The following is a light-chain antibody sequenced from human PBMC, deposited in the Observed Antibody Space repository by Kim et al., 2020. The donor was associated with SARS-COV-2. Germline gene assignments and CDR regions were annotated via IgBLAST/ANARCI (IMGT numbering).Light chain of an antibody. CDR1: SSDVGIFDL. J-gene: IGLJ1*01. CDR2: EVT. V-gene: IGLV2-23*02. Sequence: QSALTQPASVSGSRGQSITISCTGTSSDVGIFDLVSWFQQRPGKAPKLIISEVTKRPSGVPNRFSRSKSGNTASLTISGLQTEDEADYYCCSYAGTTTFYVFGTGTKVTVL. CDR3: CSYAGTTTFYV.